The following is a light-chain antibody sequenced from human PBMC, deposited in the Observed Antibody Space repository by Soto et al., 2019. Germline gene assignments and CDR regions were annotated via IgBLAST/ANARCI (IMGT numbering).Light chain of an antibody. CDR1: SSNIGAGYD. CDR2: DNS. V-gene: IGLV1-40*01. J-gene: IGLJ1*01. CDR3: QSYDSSLSVLYV. Sequence: QSVLTQPPSVSGAPGQRVTISCTGSSSNIGAGYDVPWYQQIPGTAPKLLIYDNSNRPSGVPDRFSGSKSGTSASLAITGLQAENEGDYYGQSYDSSLSVLYVFGTGTKGTVL.